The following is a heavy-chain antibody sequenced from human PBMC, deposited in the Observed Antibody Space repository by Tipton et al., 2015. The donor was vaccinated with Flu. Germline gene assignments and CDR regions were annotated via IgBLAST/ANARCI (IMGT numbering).Heavy chain of an antibody. D-gene: IGHD3-16*01. J-gene: IGHJ5*02. CDR1: GGSISSTTHY. CDR2: IYISGST. Sequence: TLSLTCSVSGGSISSTTHYWSWIRQPAGKGLEWIGRIYISGSTNYNPSLKSRVSMSLDRAKNQFSLKVNSVTAADTAVYYCARDLGAFNLFDPWGKGTLVTVSS. V-gene: IGHV4-61*02. CDR3: ARDLGAFNLFDP.